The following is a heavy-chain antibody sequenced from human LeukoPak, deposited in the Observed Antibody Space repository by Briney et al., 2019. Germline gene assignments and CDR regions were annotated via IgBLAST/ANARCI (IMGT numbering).Heavy chain of an antibody. CDR1: GYTFTSCA. CDR2: INAGNGNT. J-gene: IGHJ4*02. D-gene: IGHD6-19*01. V-gene: IGHV1-3*01. CDR3: ARDSPGQWLVSGPDY. Sequence: ASVKVSCKASGYTFTSCAMHWVRQAPGQRLEWMGWINAGNGNTKYSQKFQGRVTITRDTSASTAYMELSSLRSEDTAVYYCARDSPGQWLVSGPDYWGQGILVTVSS.